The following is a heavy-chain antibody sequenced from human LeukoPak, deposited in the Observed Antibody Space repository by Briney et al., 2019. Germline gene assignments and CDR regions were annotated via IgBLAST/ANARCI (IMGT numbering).Heavy chain of an antibody. D-gene: IGHD4-17*01. V-gene: IGHV1-2*02. CDR1: GYTFTNYN. Sequence: ASVKVSCKASGYTFTNYNIYWVRQAPGQGLEWMGWINPNSGGTNYAQKFQGRVTMTRDTSISTAYMELSRLRSDDTAVYYCARSTPTTKNDYWGQGTLVTVSS. J-gene: IGHJ4*02. CDR2: INPNSGGT. CDR3: ARSTPTTKNDY.